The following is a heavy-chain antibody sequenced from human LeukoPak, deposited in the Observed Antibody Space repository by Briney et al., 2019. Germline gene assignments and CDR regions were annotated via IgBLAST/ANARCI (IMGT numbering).Heavy chain of an antibody. J-gene: IGHJ5*02. CDR3: ARDKTRYNWNAQGGWFDP. Sequence: SVGSGTSIWVGHGPSLRLKWMGGIIPIFGTANYAQKFQGRVTITTDESTSTAYMELCSLRSEDTAVYYCARDKTRYNWNAQGGWFDPWGQGTLVTVSS. D-gene: IGHD1-1*01. CDR2: IIPIFGTA. V-gene: IGHV1-69*05. CDR1: SVGSGT.